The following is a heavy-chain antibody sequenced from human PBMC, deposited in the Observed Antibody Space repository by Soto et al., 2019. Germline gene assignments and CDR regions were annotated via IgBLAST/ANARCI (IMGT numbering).Heavy chain of an antibody. CDR1: GGSFSGYY. J-gene: IGHJ6*02. CDR3: ARGRAVVVPAAIGVGERDYYYYGMDV. Sequence: SETLSLTCAVYGGSFSGYYWSWIRQPPGKGLDWMGEINHSGSTNYNPSPKSRVTISVDTSKNQFSLKLSSVTAADTAVYYCARGRAVVVPAAIGVGERDYYYYGMDVWGQGTTVTVSS. CDR2: INHSGST. V-gene: IGHV4-34*01. D-gene: IGHD2-2*01.